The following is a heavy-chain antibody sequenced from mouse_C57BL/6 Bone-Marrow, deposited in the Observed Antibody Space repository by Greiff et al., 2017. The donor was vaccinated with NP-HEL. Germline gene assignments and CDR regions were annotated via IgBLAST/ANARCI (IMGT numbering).Heavy chain of an antibody. CDR1: GYTFTSYG. D-gene: IGHD4-1*01. CDR3: ARDHWDGWYFDV. J-gene: IGHJ1*03. V-gene: IGHV1-81*01. CDR2: IYPRSGNT. Sequence: QVQLKESGAELARPGASVKLSCKASGYTFTSYGISWVKQRTGQGLEWIGEIYPRSGNTYYNEKFKGKATLTADKSSSTAYMELRSLTSDDSAVYVCARDHWDGWYFDVWGTGTTVTVSS.